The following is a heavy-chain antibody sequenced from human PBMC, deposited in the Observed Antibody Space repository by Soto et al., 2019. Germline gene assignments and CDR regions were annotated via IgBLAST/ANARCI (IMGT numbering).Heavy chain of an antibody. V-gene: IGHV1-69*06. Sequence: QVQLVQSGAEVKKPGSSVRVSCKASGGTFSRYSINWVRQAPGQGLEWMGGVIPLFDTSSYAQTFQGRVTITADKSTNTAYMELSSLRSEDTAVYYCARDYGGNAGWFDPWGQGTLVTVSS. CDR2: VIPLFDTS. CDR3: ARDYGGNAGWFDP. J-gene: IGHJ5*02. CDR1: GGTFSRYS. D-gene: IGHD4-17*01.